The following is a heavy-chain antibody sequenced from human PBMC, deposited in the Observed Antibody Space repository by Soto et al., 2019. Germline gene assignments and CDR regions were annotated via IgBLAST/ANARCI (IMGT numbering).Heavy chain of an antibody. J-gene: IGHJ6*02. CDR1: GFTFSSYG. D-gene: IGHD3-10*01. CDR2: IWSDGSNK. V-gene: IGHV3-33*01. Sequence: QVQLVESGGGVVQPGRSLSLSCAASGFTFSSYGIHWVRQAPGKGLEWVAVIWSDGSNKYYADSVKGRFTISRDNTKNTLYLQMNNLRAEDTAVYYCAREVLVRGIKYHAMDVWGQGTTVTVYS. CDR3: AREVLVRGIKYHAMDV.